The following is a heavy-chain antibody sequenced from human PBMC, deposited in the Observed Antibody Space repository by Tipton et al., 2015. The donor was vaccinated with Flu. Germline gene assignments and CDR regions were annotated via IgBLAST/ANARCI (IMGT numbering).Heavy chain of an antibody. CDR2: ISSSGSTI. CDR3: AREGAAAAFDY. D-gene: IGHD6-13*01. Sequence: SLRLSCAASGFTFSSYSMNWVRQAPGKGLEWVSYISSSGSTIYYADSVKGRFTISRDNAKNSLYLQMNSLRAEDTAVYYCAREGAAAAFDYWGQGTLVTVSS. V-gene: IGHV3-48*04. CDR1: GFTFSSYS. J-gene: IGHJ4*02.